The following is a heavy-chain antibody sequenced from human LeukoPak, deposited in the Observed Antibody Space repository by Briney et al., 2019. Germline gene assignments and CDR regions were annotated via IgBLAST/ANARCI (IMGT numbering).Heavy chain of an antibody. J-gene: IGHJ4*02. CDR1: GFTFSSYG. CDR3: ARDPGVRWLVGFDY. D-gene: IGHD6-19*01. CDR2: IWYDGSNK. Sequence: GGSLRLSCAASGFTFSSYGMHWVRQAPGKGLEWVAVIWYDGSNKYYADSVKGRFTISRDNSKNTLYLQMDRLRAEDTAVYYCARDPGVRWLVGFDYWGQGTLVTVPS. V-gene: IGHV3-33*01.